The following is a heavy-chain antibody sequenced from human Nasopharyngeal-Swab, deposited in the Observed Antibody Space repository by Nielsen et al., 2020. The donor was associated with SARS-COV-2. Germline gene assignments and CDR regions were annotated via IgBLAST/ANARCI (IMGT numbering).Heavy chain of an antibody. D-gene: IGHD4-23*01. J-gene: IGHJ4*02. V-gene: IGHV3-23*01. CDR3: AKDLGVESPLWFDY. Sequence: GGSLRLSCTDSGFTFSSYAMSWVRQAPGKGLEWVSVISGSGGSTYYAESVKGRFTISRDNSKNTLYLQMSSLRAEDTAIYYCAKDLGVESPLWFDYWGQGTLLTVSS. CDR1: GFTFSSYA. CDR2: ISGSGGST.